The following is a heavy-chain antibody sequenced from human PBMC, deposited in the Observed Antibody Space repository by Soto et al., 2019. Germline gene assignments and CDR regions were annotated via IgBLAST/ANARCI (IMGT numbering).Heavy chain of an antibody. V-gene: IGHV1-69*13. Sequence: SLKVSSKASRGTFSSYAISWVRQAPGQGLEWMGGIIPIFGTANYAQKFQGRVTINAGESTSTAYMELSSLRSEDTAVYYCARASETAVAGTTRFYYWGQGTLVTVSS. CDR2: IIPIFGTA. CDR3: ARASETAVAGTTRFYY. D-gene: IGHD6-19*01. CDR1: RGTFSSYA. J-gene: IGHJ4*02.